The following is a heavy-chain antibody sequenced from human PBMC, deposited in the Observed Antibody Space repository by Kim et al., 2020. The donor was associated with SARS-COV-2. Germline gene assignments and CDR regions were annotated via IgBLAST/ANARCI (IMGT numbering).Heavy chain of an antibody. D-gene: IGHD3-22*01. CDR2: ISYDGSNK. CDR3: ATDPIYYDSSGYYY. V-gene: IGHV3-30*03. Sequence: GGSLRLSCAASGFTFSSYGLHWVRQAPAKGLERVAVISYDGSNKSYADSVKGRFTISTDNSTNTLYLQMLSLRAAATAAYYCATDPIYYDSSGYYY. CDR1: GFTFSSYG. J-gene: IGHJ6*01.